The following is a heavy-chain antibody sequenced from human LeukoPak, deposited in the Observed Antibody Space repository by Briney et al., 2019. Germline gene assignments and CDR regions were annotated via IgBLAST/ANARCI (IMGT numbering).Heavy chain of an antibody. Sequence: GASVKVSCTASGYTFTSYGISWVRQAPGQGLEWMGVINPTGGSTSYAHKFQGRITLTRDMSTSTDYLELSSLRSDDTAVYYCARDISVRDAAWWFNPWGQGTLVTVSS. CDR3: ARDISVRDAAWWFNP. CDR2: INPTGGST. CDR1: GYTFTSYG. V-gene: IGHV1-46*01. D-gene: IGHD5-24*01. J-gene: IGHJ5*02.